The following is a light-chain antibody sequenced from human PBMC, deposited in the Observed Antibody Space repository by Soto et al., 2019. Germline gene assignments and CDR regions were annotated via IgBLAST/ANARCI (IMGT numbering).Light chain of an antibody. CDR1: QGISRY. Sequence: IQLTQSPSSLSASVGDSVTITCRASQGISRYLSWYQQKPGRAPKLLISAASTLQSGVPARFSGSGSGTEFTLTISSLQPDDVATYYCQQYKSYLYTFGQGTKVDIK. CDR3: QQYKSYLYT. J-gene: IGKJ2*01. CDR2: AAS. V-gene: IGKV1-9*01.